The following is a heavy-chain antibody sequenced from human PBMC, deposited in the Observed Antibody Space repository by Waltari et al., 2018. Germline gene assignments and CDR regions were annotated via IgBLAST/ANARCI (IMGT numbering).Heavy chain of an antibody. CDR1: GGSISSSNW. CDR2: IYHSGST. D-gene: IGHD6-6*01. J-gene: IGHJ4*02. V-gene: IGHV4-4*01. Sequence: QVQLQESGPGLVKPSGTLSLTCAVSGGSISSSNWWSWVRQPPGKGLEWIGEIYHSGSTNYNPSLKSRVTISVDKSKNQFSLKLSSVTAADTAVYCCARVGSGQQLVPMFDYWGQGTLVTVSS. CDR3: ARVGSGQQLVPMFDY.